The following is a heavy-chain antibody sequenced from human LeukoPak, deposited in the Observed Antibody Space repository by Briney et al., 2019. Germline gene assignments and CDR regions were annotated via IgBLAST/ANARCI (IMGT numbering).Heavy chain of an antibody. CDR3: ARFLIGGGSPHYFDY. CDR2: ISAYNGNT. V-gene: IGHV1-18*01. D-gene: IGHD2-15*01. CDR1: GYTFTSYG. J-gene: IGHJ4*02. Sequence: ASVKVSCKASGYTFTSYGISWVRQAPGQGLEWMGWISAYNGNTNYAQKFQGRVIMTTDTLTSTAYMELMSLRSDDTAVYYCARFLIGGGSPHYFDYWGQGTLVTVSS.